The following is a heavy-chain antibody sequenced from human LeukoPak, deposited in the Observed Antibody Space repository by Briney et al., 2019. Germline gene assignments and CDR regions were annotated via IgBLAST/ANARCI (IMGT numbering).Heavy chain of an antibody. CDR3: ASRGGGYFDY. J-gene: IGHJ4*02. D-gene: IGHD3-10*01. CDR2: IYYSGST. V-gene: IGHV4-39*01. Sequence: SETLSLTCTVSGGSISSSSYYWGWIRQPPGKGLEWIGSIYYSGSTYYNPPLKSRVTISVDTSKNQFSLKLSSVTAADTAVYYCASRGGGYFDYWGQGTLVTVSS. CDR1: GGSISSSSYY.